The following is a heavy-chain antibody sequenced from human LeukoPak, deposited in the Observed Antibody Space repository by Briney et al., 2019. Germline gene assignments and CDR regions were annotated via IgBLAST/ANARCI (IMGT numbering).Heavy chain of an antibody. Sequence: GGSLRLSCAACGFTFRYFAMNWVRQVPGKGLEWVSAISASGDNTYYADSVRGRFTISRDNSENTLHLQMNSLTAEDTAVYYCATKERPGYWGQGTLVTVSS. CDR2: ISASGDNT. D-gene: IGHD1-26*01. J-gene: IGHJ4*02. CDR3: ATKERPGY. CDR1: GFTFRYFA. V-gene: IGHV3-23*01.